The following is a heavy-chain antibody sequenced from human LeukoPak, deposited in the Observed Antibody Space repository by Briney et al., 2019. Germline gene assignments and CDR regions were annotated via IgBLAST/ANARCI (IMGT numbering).Heavy chain of an antibody. J-gene: IGHJ4*02. D-gene: IGHD6-19*01. Sequence: GGSLRLSCAASGFTFSDYYMSWIRQAPGKGLEWVSVIYSGGSTYYADSVKGRFTISRDNSKNTLYLQMNSLRAEDTAVYYCARERVIAVAGYFDYWGQGTLVTVSS. V-gene: IGHV3-66*01. CDR3: ARERVIAVAGYFDY. CDR1: GFTFSDYY. CDR2: IYSGGST.